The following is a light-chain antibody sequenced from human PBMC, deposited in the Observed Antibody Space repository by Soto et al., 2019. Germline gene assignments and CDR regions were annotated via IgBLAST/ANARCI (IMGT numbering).Light chain of an antibody. Sequence: QAVVTQEPSLTVSPGGTVTLTCGSSTGAVTSGHYPYWFQQKPGQAPRTLIYDTSNKHSWTPARFSGSLLGGKAALTLSGAQPEDEAEYYCLLSYSDSRPVFGGETKLTVL. V-gene: IGLV7-46*01. CDR3: LLSYSDSRPV. CDR1: TGAVTSGHY. CDR2: DTS. J-gene: IGLJ2*01.